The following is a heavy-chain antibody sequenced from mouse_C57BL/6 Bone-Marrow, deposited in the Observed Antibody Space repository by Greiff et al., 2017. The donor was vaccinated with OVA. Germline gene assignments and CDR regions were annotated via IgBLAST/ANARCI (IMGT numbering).Heavy chain of an antibody. D-gene: IGHD2-4*01. Sequence: QVQLQQPGAELVKPGASVKMSCKASGYTFTSYWITWVKQRPGQGLEWIGDIYPGSGSTNYNEKFKSKATLTVDTSSSTAYMQLSSLTSEDSAVYYCARERGMRLRDYAMDYWGQGTSVTVSS. CDR2: IYPGSGST. V-gene: IGHV1-55*01. CDR3: ARERGMRLRDYAMDY. CDR1: GYTFTSYW. J-gene: IGHJ4*01.